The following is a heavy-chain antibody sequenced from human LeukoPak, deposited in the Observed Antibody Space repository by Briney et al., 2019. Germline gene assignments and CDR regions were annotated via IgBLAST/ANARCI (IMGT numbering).Heavy chain of an antibody. CDR2: ISGSGGST. Sequence: PGRSLRLSCAASGFTFSSYGMHWVRQAPGKGLEWVSAISGSGGSTYYADSVKGRFTISRDNSKNTLYLQMNSLRAEDTAVYYCAKDQFGKSWATDYWGQGTLVTVSS. J-gene: IGHJ4*02. V-gene: IGHV3-23*01. CDR3: AKDQFGKSWATDY. D-gene: IGHD3-16*01. CDR1: GFTFSSYG.